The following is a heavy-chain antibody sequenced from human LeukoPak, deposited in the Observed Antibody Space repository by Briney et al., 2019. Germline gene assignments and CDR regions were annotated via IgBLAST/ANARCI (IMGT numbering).Heavy chain of an antibody. CDR1: GSTFSSYE. Sequence: GGSLRLSCAASGSTFSSYEMNWVRQAPGKGLEWVSYISSSGTSIYYADSVKGRFTISRDNAKNSLYLQMNSLRAEDTAVYYCATGEGGSYYDSRGYYSDIWGQGTMVTVSS. CDR3: ATGEGGSYYDSRGYYSDI. V-gene: IGHV3-48*03. J-gene: IGHJ3*02. D-gene: IGHD3-22*01. CDR2: ISSSGTSI.